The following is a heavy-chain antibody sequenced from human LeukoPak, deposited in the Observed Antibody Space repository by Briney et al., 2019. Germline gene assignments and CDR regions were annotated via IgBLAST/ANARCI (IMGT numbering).Heavy chain of an antibody. D-gene: IGHD3-22*01. V-gene: IGHV4-59*01. CDR2: IYYSGST. CDR3: ARDSSESSGLGLGY. Sequence: SETLSLTCTVSGGSISTYYWSWIRQPPGKGLEWIGYIYYSGSTNYNPSLKSRVTISVDTSKNQFSLKLISVTAADTAVYYCARDSSESSGLGLGYWGQGTLVTVSS. J-gene: IGHJ4*02. CDR1: GGSISTYY.